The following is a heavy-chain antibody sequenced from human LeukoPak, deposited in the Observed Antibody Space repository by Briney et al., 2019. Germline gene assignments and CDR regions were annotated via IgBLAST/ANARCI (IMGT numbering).Heavy chain of an antibody. CDR3: ARDDILTGYRDY. CDR2: IYSGGST. Sequence: GGSLRLSCAASGFTVSSNYMSWVRQAPGKGLEWFSVIYSGGSTYYADSVKGRFTISRDNSKNTLYLQMNSLRAEDTAVYYCARDDILTGYRDYWGQGTLVTVSS. CDR1: GFTVSSNY. V-gene: IGHV3-53*01. D-gene: IGHD3-9*01. J-gene: IGHJ4*02.